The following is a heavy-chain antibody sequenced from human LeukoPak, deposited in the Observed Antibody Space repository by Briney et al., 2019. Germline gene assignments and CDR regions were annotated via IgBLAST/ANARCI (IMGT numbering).Heavy chain of an antibody. D-gene: IGHD3-22*01. Sequence: ASVKVSCKASGYTFTSYGISWVRQTPGQGLEWMGWISAYNGNTNYAQKLQGRVTMTTDTSTSTAYMELRSLRSDDTAVYYCARESGDYYDSSGYPDYWGQGTLVTVSS. V-gene: IGHV1-18*01. J-gene: IGHJ4*02. CDR2: ISAYNGNT. CDR3: ARESGDYYDSSGYPDY. CDR1: GYTFTSYG.